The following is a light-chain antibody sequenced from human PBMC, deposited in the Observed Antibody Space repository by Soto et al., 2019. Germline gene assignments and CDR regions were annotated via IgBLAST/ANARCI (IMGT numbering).Light chain of an antibody. CDR2: GAS. J-gene: IGKJ5*01. V-gene: IGKV3-20*01. Sequence: EIVLTQSPGTLSLSPGERATLSCRASERLSSVYLAWYQQRPGQPPRLLIYGASNRATGIPDRFSGSGSGTDFTLIINRLEPEDVAIDYCQQYCGSPRITFGQGTRLDIK. CDR3: QQYCGSPRIT. CDR1: ERLSSVY.